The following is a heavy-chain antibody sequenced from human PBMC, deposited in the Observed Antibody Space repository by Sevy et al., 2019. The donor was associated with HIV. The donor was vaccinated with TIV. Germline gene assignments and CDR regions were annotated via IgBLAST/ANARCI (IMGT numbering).Heavy chain of an antibody. J-gene: IGHJ6*02. D-gene: IGHD3-3*01. CDR1: GFTFSSYG. V-gene: IGHV3-30*18. Sequence: GGSLRLSCAASGFTFSSYGMHWVRQAPGKGLEWVAVISYDGSNKYYADSVKGRFTISRDNSKNTLYLQMNSLRAEDTAVYYCAKAFFGVVIHLFGMDVWGQGATVTVSS. CDR3: AKAFFGVVIHLFGMDV. CDR2: ISYDGSNK.